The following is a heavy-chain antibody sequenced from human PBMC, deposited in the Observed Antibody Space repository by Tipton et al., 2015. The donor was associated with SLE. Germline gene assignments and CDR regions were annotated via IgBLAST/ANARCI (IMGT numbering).Heavy chain of an antibody. Sequence: TLSLTCTISGASITDYYWSWIRQPPGKGLEWIGSIYYSGSTNYNPPLKSRVTISVDTSKNQFSLKLSSVTAADTAVYYCARRNYYDSSGLDYWGQGTLVTVSS. CDR3: ARRNYYDSSGLDY. J-gene: IGHJ4*02. D-gene: IGHD3-22*01. CDR1: GASITDYY. V-gene: IGHV4-59*08. CDR2: IYYSGST.